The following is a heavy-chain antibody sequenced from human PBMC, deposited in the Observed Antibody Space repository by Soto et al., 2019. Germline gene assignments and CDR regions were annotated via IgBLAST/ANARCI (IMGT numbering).Heavy chain of an antibody. V-gene: IGHV2-5*01. D-gene: IGHD3-16*01. CDR3: ERRGGPTVGLYYFDY. CDR2: IYWHDDK. Sequence: SGPTLGNATQTLTLTCTCSGFSLSTTGVGVSWIRQPPGKALEWLALIYWHDDKRYSPSLKSRLTITKDTSKNQVVLTMTNMDPVDTATYYCERRGGPTVGLYYFDYWGYGPPVPV. CDR1: GFSLSTTGVG. J-gene: IGHJ4*01.